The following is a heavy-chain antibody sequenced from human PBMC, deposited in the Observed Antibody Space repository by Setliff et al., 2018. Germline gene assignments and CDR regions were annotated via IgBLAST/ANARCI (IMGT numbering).Heavy chain of an antibody. CDR1: GGSISSGGYY. V-gene: IGHV4-31*03. D-gene: IGHD3-3*01. CDR3: ARRETYYNLWSGYYAY. Sequence: SETLSLTCTVSGGSISSGGYYWSWIRQHPGKGLEWIGYIYYSGSTYYNPSLKSRVTISVDTSKNQFSLKLSSVTAADTAGDYCARRETYYNLWSGYYAYWGQGTLVTVSS. J-gene: IGHJ4*02. CDR2: IYYSGST.